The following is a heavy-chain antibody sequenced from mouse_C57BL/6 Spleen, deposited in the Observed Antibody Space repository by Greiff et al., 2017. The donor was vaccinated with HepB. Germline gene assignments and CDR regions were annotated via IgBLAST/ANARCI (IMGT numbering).Heavy chain of an antibody. D-gene: IGHD2-5*01. V-gene: IGHV5-17*01. CDR1: GFTFSDYG. Sequence: EVKLQESGGGLVKPGGSLKLSCAASGFTFSDYGMHWVRQAPEKGLEWVAYISSGSSTIYYADTVKGRFTISRDNAKNTLFLQMTSLRSEDTAMYYCARPLYYSNYVGAYWGQGTLVTVSA. CDR2: ISSGSSTI. CDR3: ARPLYYSNYVGAY. J-gene: IGHJ3*01.